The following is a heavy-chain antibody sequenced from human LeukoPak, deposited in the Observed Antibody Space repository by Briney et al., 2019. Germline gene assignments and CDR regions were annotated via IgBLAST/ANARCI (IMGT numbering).Heavy chain of an antibody. CDR3: ARRPFGNGRRFTIFGVVTIYDAFDI. D-gene: IGHD3-3*01. V-gene: IGHV4-34*01. CDR2: INHSGST. Sequence: SETLSLTCAVYGGSFSGYYWSWIRQPPGKGLEWIGEINHSGSTNYNPSLKIRVTISVDTSKNQFSLKLSSVTAADTAVYYCARRPFGNGRRFTIFGVVTIYDAFDIWGQGTMVTVSS. CDR1: GGSFSGYY. J-gene: IGHJ3*02.